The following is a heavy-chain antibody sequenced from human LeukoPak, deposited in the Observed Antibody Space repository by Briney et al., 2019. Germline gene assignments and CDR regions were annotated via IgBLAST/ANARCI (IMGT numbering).Heavy chain of an antibody. CDR1: GFTFSSYA. Sequence: GGSLRLSCAASGFTFSSYAMSWVRQAPGKGLEWVSAISGSGGSTYYADSVKGRFTISRDNSKNTLYLQMNSLRAEDTAVYYCARGYHYYDSSGYYYPYWGQGTLVTVSS. J-gene: IGHJ4*02. CDR2: ISGSGGST. V-gene: IGHV3-23*01. D-gene: IGHD3-22*01. CDR3: ARGYHYYDSSGYYYPY.